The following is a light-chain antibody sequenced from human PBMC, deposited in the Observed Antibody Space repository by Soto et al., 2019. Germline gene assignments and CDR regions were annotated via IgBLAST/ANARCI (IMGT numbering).Light chain of an antibody. Sequence: SVLTQPSPVSGSPGQSIAISRTCTSGDVGGYDYVSWYQQHPDKAPKLMIYEVTKRPSWVSNRFSGSKSGNTASLTISGLQPEDEADYYCSSHTSGSTRVFGSGTKVTVL. V-gene: IGLV2-14*01. J-gene: IGLJ1*01. CDR3: SSHTSGSTRV. CDR1: SGDVGGYDY. CDR2: EVT.